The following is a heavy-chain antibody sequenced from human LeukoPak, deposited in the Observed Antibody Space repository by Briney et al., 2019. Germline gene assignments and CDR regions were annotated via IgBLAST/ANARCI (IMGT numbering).Heavy chain of an antibody. V-gene: IGHV3-23*01. CDR3: AKDRDSGSSGGDAFDI. Sequence: GGSLRLSCAASGFTFSTFAMSWVRQAPGKGLEWVSAISGSGGGTYYADSVKGRLTISRDNSKNTLYLQMSSLRAEDTAVYYCAKDRDSGSSGGDAFDIWGQGTMVTVSS. J-gene: IGHJ3*02. D-gene: IGHD1-26*01. CDR2: ISGSGGGT. CDR1: GFTFSTFA.